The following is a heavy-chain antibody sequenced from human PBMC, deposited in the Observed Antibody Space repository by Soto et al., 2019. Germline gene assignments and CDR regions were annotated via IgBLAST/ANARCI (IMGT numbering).Heavy chain of an antibody. CDR1: GYTFTSYA. CDR2: INAGNGNT. CDR3: ALRSGVVAAKDAFDI. J-gene: IGHJ3*02. V-gene: IGHV1-3*05. Sequence: QVQLVQSGAEEKKPGASVKVSCKASGYTFTSYAMHWVRQAPGQRLEWMGWINAGNGNTKYSQKFQGRVTITRDTSASTAYMELSSLRSEDTAVYYCALRSGVVAAKDAFDIRGQGTMVTVSS. D-gene: IGHD2-15*01.